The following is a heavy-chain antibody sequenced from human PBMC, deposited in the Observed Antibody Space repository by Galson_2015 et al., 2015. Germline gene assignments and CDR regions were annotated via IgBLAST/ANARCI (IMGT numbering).Heavy chain of an antibody. J-gene: IGHJ6*02. CDR3: ARPAGYCTSTSCYVPDRMDV. D-gene: IGHD2-2*01. Sequence: SLRLSCAASGFSFSSYNMNWARQAPGKGLEWVSYISSSSSIIHYAASVKGRFTISRDNAKNSLYLQMNRLRDEDTAVYYCARPAGYCTSTSCYVPDRMDVWGQGTTVTVSS. V-gene: IGHV3-48*02. CDR1: GFSFSSYN. CDR2: ISSSSSII.